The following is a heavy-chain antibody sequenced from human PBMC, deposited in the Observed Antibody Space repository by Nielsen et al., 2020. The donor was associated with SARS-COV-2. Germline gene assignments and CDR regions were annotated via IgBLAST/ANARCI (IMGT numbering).Heavy chain of an antibody. J-gene: IGHJ3*02. V-gene: IGHV3-NL1*01. CDR2: IYSGGSTT. D-gene: IGHD3-10*02. CDR3: ANALFGGYYGAFDI. Sequence: VRQMPGKGLEWVSVIYSGGSTTYYADSVKGRFTISRDNSKNTLYLQMNSLRAEDTAVYYCANALFGGYYGAFDIWGQGTMVTVSS.